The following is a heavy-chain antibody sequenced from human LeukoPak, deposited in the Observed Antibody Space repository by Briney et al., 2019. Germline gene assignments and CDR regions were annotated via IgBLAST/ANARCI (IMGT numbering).Heavy chain of an antibody. CDR1: GYSFPSYW. Sequence: GESLKISCKGSGYSFPSYWIAWVRQMPGKGLEWMGIIYPGDSDTRYSPSFQGQVTISADKSISTAYLQWSSLKASDTAMYYCARLTMVRGVHFDYWGQGTLVTVSS. D-gene: IGHD3-10*01. V-gene: IGHV5-51*01. CDR2: IYPGDSDT. J-gene: IGHJ4*02. CDR3: ARLTMVRGVHFDY.